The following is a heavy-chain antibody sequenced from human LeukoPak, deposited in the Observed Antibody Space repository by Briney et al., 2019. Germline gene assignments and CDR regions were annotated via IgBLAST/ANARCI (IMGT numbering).Heavy chain of an antibody. V-gene: IGHV4-39*01. J-gene: IGHJ5*02. D-gene: IGHD6-13*01. CDR1: GGSISSSSYY. Sequence: SETPSLTCTVSGGSISSSSYYWGWIRQPPGKGLEWIGSIYYSGSTYYNPSLKSRVTISVDTSKNQFSLKLSSVTAADTAVYYCARHYGTYSSSWYFWFDPWGQGTLVTVSS. CDR2: IYYSGST. CDR3: ARHYGTYSSSWYFWFDP.